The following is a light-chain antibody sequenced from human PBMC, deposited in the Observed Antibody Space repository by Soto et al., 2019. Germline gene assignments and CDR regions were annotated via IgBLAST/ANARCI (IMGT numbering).Light chain of an antibody. Sequence: EVVLTQSPATLSLSPGERATLSCRASQSVSSYLAWYQQKPGQAPRLLISGASNRASGIPARFSAWGSGTDFTLTISRVEPADFAFYYCQQYFTPPITFGQGTRLEIK. CDR1: QSVSSY. CDR3: QQYFTPPIT. V-gene: IGKV3-11*01. CDR2: GAS. J-gene: IGKJ5*01.